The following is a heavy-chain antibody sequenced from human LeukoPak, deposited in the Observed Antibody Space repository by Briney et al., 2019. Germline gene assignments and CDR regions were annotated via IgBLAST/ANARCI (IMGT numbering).Heavy chain of an antibody. CDR1: GLTFSSYS. Sequence: GGSLRLSCAVSGLTFSSYSMNWVRQAPGKGLEWVSYISSSGGTAYYADSVKGRFTVSRDNAKNSLYLQMNSLRVDDTAMYYCTRGYDISDYWGQGTVVTVSS. CDR2: ISSSGGTA. J-gene: IGHJ4*02. V-gene: IGHV3-48*04. D-gene: IGHD3-9*01. CDR3: TRGYDISDY.